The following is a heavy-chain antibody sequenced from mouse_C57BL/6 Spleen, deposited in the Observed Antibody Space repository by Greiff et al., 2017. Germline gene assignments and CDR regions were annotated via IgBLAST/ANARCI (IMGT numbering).Heavy chain of an antibody. CDR3: ARGIDYGSSLYYFDY. CDR1: GFTFSSYA. D-gene: IGHD1-1*01. CDR2: ISDGGSYT. J-gene: IGHJ2*01. Sequence: EVQGVESGGGLVKPGGSLKLSCAASGFTFSSYAMSWVRQTPEKRLEWVATISDGGSYTYYPDNVKGRFTISRDNAKNNLYLQMSHLKSEDTAMYYCARGIDYGSSLYYFDYWGQGTTLTVSS. V-gene: IGHV5-4*01.